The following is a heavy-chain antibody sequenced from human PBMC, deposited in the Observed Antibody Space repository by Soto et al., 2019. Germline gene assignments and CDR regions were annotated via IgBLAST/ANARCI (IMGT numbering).Heavy chain of an antibody. J-gene: IGHJ6*02. D-gene: IGHD6-13*01. CDR1: GFTFISYG. CDR2: IWYDGSNK. V-gene: IGHV3-33*08. Sequence: PGGSLRLSCAASGFTFISYGMHWVRQAPGKGLEWVAVIWYDGSNKYYADSVKGRFTISRDNSKNTLYLQMNSLRAEDTAVYYCARDGQQLEGGMDVWGQGTTVTVSS. CDR3: ARDGQQLEGGMDV.